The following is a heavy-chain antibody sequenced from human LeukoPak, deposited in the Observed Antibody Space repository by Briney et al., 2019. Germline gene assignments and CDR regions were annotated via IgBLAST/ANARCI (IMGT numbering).Heavy chain of an antibody. CDR1: GYSLTEVS. CDR3: ATGGVRVGYTYSVDF. Sequence: ASVKVSCNVSGYSLTEVSIYWVRQAPGKGLEWMGGFDPTDGERLYAQKFQGRATMTEDTSRDTAYMELHSLTSDDTAVYFCATGGVRVGYTYSVDFWGQGTPVTVSS. J-gene: IGHJ1*01. V-gene: IGHV1-24*01. D-gene: IGHD5-18*01. CDR2: FDPTDGER.